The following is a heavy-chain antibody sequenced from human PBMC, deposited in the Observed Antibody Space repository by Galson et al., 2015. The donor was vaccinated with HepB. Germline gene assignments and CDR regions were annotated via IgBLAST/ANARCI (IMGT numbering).Heavy chain of an antibody. J-gene: IGHJ4*02. Sequence: SLRLSCAASEFTFTNSWMSWLRQAPGKGLEWVANIKPDGSGGNTYYADSVKGRFTISRDNSKNTLSLQMSSLRAEDTAVYYCASPGEGVLLRFGPRYWGQGTLVTVSS. V-gene: IGHV3-7*03. CDR2: IKPDGSGGNT. CDR1: EFTFTNSW. D-gene: IGHD1-26*01. CDR3: ASPGEGVLLRFGPRY.